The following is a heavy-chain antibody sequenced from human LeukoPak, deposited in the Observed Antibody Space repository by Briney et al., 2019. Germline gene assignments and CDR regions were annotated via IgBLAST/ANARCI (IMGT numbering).Heavy chain of an antibody. V-gene: IGHV4-61*02. CDR3: ARDKSWGYCSSTSCTRQINWFDP. CDR1: GGSISSGSYY. CDR2: IYTSGST. Sequence: SQTLSLTCTVSGGSISSGSYYWSWIRQPAGKGLEWIGRIYTSGSTNYNPSLKSRVTISVDTSKNQFSLKLSSVTAADTAVYYCARDKSWGYCSSTSCTRQINWFDPWGQGTLVTVSS. J-gene: IGHJ5*02. D-gene: IGHD2-2*01.